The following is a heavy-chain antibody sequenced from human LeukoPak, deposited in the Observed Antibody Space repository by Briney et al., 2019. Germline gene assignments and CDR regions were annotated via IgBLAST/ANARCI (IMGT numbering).Heavy chain of an antibody. CDR1: GFTFSSYW. Sequence: GGSLRLSCAASGFTFSSYWMHWVRQAPGKGLVWVSRINSDGSSTSYADSVKGRFTISRDNSKNTLYLQMNSPRAEDTAVYYCAKGGRVGGGITMIRGVRNFYYYMDVWGKGTTVIISS. V-gene: IGHV3-74*01. CDR2: INSDGSST. D-gene: IGHD3-10*01. J-gene: IGHJ6*03. CDR3: AKGGRVGGGITMIRGVRNFYYYMDV.